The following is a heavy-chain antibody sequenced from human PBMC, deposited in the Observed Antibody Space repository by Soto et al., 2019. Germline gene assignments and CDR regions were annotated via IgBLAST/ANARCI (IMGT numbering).Heavy chain of an antibody. CDR2: IYYSGST. V-gene: IGHV4-59*01. Sequence: SEALSLTCTVSGGLISSYYWSWIRQPPGKGLEWIGYIYYSGSTNYNPSLKSRVTISVDTSKNQFSLKLSSVTAADTAVYYCARDTARAMVRIYYGMDVWGQGTLVTVSS. J-gene: IGHJ6*02. CDR1: GGLISSYY. D-gene: IGHD3-10*01. CDR3: ARDTARAMVRIYYGMDV.